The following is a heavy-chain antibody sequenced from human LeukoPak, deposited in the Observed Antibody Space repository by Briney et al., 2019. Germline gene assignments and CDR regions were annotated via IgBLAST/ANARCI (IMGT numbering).Heavy chain of an antibody. CDR1: GGSISSGGYY. CDR3: ARAYCTSTTCWGYFDY. V-gene: IGHV4-31*03. D-gene: IGHD2-2*01. CDR2: IYYSGST. J-gene: IGHJ4*02. Sequence: SETLSLTCTVSGGSISSGGYYWSWIRQHPGKGLEWIGYIYYSGSTYYNPSLKSRVTISVDTSKNQLSLKVNSVTAADTAVYYCARAYCTSTTCWGYFDYWGQGTLVTVSS.